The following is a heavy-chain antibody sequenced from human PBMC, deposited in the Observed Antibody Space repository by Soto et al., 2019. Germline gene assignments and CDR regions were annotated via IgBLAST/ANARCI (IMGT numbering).Heavy chain of an antibody. CDR1: GGSVSSGSYY. V-gene: IGHV4-61*01. J-gene: IGHJ6*02. CDR2: IYYSGST. Sequence: SETLSLTCTVSGGSVSSGSYYWSWIRQPPGKGLEWIGYIYYSGSTNYNPSLKSRVTISVDTSKNQFSLKLSSVTAADTAVYYCASGIHIGSSPPYYYYYGMDVWGQGTTVTVSS. D-gene: IGHD6-6*01. CDR3: ASGIHIGSSPPYYYYYGMDV.